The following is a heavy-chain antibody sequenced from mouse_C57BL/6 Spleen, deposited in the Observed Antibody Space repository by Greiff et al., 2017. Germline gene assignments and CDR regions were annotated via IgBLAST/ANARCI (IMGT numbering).Heavy chain of an antibody. J-gene: IGHJ4*01. CDR2: ISYDGSN. V-gene: IGHV3-6*01. D-gene: IGHD3-3*01. Sequence: EVQLVESGPGLVKPSQSLSLTCSVTGYSITSGYYWNWIRQFPGNKLEWMGYISYDGSNNYNPSLKNRISITRDTSKNQFFLKLNSVTTDDTATYYCARGEGTGGAMDYWGQGTSVTVSS. CDR3: ARGEGTGGAMDY. CDR1: GYSITSGYY.